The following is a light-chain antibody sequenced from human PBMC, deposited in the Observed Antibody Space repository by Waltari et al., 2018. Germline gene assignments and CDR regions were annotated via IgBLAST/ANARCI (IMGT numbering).Light chain of an antibody. J-gene: IGLJ3*02. CDR3: QSYDSSLSGSGV. CDR2: RNN. V-gene: IGLV1-40*01. Sequence: QSVLTQPPSVSGAPGQRVTISCNGSSSNIGAGYDVHWYQQLPGTAPKVLMYRNNNRPSGVPDRFSVYKSGTSASLAITGLQAEDEADYFCQSYDSSLSGSGVFGGGTRLTVL. CDR1: SSNIGAGYD.